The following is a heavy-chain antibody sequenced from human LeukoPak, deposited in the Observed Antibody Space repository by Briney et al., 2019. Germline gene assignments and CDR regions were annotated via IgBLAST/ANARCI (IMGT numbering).Heavy chain of an antibody. Sequence: GGSLRLSCAASGFTFDDYAMHWVRQAPGKGLEWVSGISWNSGSIGYADSVKGRFTISRDNAKNSLYLQMNSLSAEDTALYYCAKDTLVGANNPSYDYWGQGTLVTVPS. D-gene: IGHD1-26*01. CDR1: GFTFDDYA. J-gene: IGHJ4*02. CDR2: ISWNSGSI. CDR3: AKDTLVGANNPSYDY. V-gene: IGHV3-9*01.